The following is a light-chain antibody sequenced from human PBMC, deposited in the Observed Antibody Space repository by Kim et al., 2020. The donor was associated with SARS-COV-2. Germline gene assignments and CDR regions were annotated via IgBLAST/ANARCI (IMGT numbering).Light chain of an antibody. V-gene: IGKV3-20*01. J-gene: IGKJ2*01. Sequence: EIVLTQSPGTLSLSPGERATLSCRASQSVSSSYLAWYQQKPGQAPRLLIYGASSRATGIPDRISGSGSGTDFTLTISRLEPEDFAVYYCQQCGSSPVTFGQGTKLEI. CDR1: QSVSSSY. CDR2: GAS. CDR3: QQCGSSPVT.